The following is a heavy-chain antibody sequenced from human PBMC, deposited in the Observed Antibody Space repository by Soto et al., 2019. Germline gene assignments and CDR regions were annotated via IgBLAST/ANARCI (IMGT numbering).Heavy chain of an antibody. J-gene: IGHJ4*02. CDR2: LTRDGTS. Sequence: EVHLLESGGGLVQPGGSLRLSCAACGFTFSDYSMSWVRQTPERGLEWVSSLTRDGTSYYADSVQGRFTVSRDNSKNTVSLQMHSLRAEDTALYYCTKRATTIPTPGNYFDSWGQGTLVTVSS. D-gene: IGHD1-1*01. CDR1: GFTFSDYS. V-gene: IGHV3-23*01. CDR3: TKRATTIPTPGNYFDS.